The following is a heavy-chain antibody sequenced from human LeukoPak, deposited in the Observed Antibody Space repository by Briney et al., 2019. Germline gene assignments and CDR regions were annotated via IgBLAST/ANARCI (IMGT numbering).Heavy chain of an antibody. Sequence: GRSLRLSCAASGFSFDDYAMHWVRQAPGQGLEWVSGISWNSGSISYADSVKGRFTISRDNAKNSLYLQMNSLRAEDTALYYCARGDTAMVTGYFDYWGQGTLVTVSS. CDR2: ISWNSGSI. CDR1: GFSFDDYA. CDR3: ARGDTAMVTGYFDY. V-gene: IGHV3-9*01. D-gene: IGHD5-18*01. J-gene: IGHJ4*02.